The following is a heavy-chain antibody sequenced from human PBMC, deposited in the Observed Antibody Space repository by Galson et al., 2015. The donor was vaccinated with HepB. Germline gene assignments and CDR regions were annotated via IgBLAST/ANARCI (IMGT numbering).Heavy chain of an antibody. V-gene: IGHV1-69*13. CDR3: ARCIVTTGTLYYYYYGMDV. Sequence: SVKVSCKASGGTFSSYAISWVRQAPGQGLEWMGGIIPIFGTANYAQKFQGRVTITADESTSTAYMELSSLRSEDTAVYYCARCIVTTGTLYYYYYGMDVWGQGTTVTVSS. CDR2: IIPIFGTA. CDR1: GGTFSSYA. D-gene: IGHD1-1*01. J-gene: IGHJ6*02.